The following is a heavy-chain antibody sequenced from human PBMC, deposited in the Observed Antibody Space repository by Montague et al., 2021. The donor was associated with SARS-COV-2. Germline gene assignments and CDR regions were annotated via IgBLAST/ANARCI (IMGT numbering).Heavy chain of an antibody. CDR3: ARVLGGDYPDY. Sequence: SLRLSCAASGFIFSDYYMSWIRQAPGKGLEWISYISSRSSYTKYADSVKGRFTISRDNAKNSLYMQINSLGAEDTAVYYCARVLGGDYPDYWGQGTLVTVSS. V-gene: IGHV3-11*06. CDR1: GFIFSDYY. D-gene: IGHD3-16*01. J-gene: IGHJ4*02. CDR2: ISSRSSYT.